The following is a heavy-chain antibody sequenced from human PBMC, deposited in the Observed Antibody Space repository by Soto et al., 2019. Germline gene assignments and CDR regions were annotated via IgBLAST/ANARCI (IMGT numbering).Heavy chain of an antibody. D-gene: IGHD3-10*01. CDR3: ARDPHYYGSGSYYRGCMEYYGMDV. CDR2: INPNSGGT. J-gene: IGHJ6*01. Sequence: GASVKVSCKASGYTFTGYYMHWVRQAPGQGLEWMGWINPNSGGTNYAQKFQGWVTMTRDTSISTAYMELSRLRSDDTAVYYCARDPHYYGSGSYYRGCMEYYGMDVWGQGTKGIVS. V-gene: IGHV1-2*04. CDR1: GYTFTGYY.